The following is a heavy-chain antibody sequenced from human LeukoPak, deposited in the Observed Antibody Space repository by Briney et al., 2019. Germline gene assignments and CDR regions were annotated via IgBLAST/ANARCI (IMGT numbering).Heavy chain of an antibody. CDR1: GYTFNKYG. V-gene: IGHV1-18*01. Sequence: ASVKVSCKASGYTFNKYGISWVRQAPGEGLEWMGWIGAYNGNTNYEQKFQGRVTMTTDTSTNTAYMELRSLRSDDTAIYYCARDAGPQTRENWLDPWGQGTLVTVSS. CDR3: ARDAGPQTRENWLDP. D-gene: IGHD1-14*01. J-gene: IGHJ5*02. CDR2: IGAYNGNT.